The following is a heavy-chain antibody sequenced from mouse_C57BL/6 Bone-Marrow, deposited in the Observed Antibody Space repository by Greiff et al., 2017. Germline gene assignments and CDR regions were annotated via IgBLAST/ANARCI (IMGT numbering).Heavy chain of an antibody. Sequence: VQLVESGGDLVKPGGSLKLSCAASGFTFSSYGMSWVRQTPDKRLEWVATISSGGSYTYYPDSVKGRFTISRDNAKNTLYLQMSSLKSEDTAMYYCARHHAGFVYWGQGTVVSVSA. J-gene: IGHJ3*01. CDR1: GFTFSSYG. CDR3: ARHHAGFVY. CDR2: ISSGGSYT. V-gene: IGHV5-6*01.